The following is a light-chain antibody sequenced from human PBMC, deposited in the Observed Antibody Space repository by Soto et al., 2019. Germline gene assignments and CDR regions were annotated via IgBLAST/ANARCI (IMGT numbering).Light chain of an antibody. CDR1: QSVSSSY. CDR2: GVF. CDR3: QHYGRLLWT. J-gene: IGKJ1*01. Sequence: EIVLTQSPGTLSLSPGERATLSCRPSQSVSSSYLAWYQQKPGQAPRLLVNGVFSRATGIPDRFGGSGSGTDFSLTISRLQPEDFEVYYCQHYGRLLWTFGQGTKVEVK. V-gene: IGKV3-20*01.